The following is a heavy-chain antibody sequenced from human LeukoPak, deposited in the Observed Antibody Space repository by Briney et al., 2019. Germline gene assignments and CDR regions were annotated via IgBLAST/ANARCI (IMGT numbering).Heavy chain of an antibody. D-gene: IGHD3-3*01. CDR2: INWNGGST. CDR3: ARVRITPADPGAFDI. J-gene: IGHJ3*02. CDR1: GFTFDDYG. Sequence: GGSLRLSCAASGFTFDDYGMSWVRQAPGKGLEWVSGINWNGGSTGYADSVKGRFTISRDNAKNSLYLQMNSLRAEDTALYHCARVRITPADPGAFDIWGQGTMVTVSS. V-gene: IGHV3-20*01.